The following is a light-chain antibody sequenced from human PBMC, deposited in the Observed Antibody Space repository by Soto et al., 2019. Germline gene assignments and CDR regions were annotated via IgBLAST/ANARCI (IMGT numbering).Light chain of an antibody. CDR2: DSN. CDR1: SSNIGNNY. J-gene: IGLJ1*01. Sequence: QSVLTQPPSVSAAPGQKVTISCSGSSSNIGNNYVAWYQQLPGTAPKLLIYDSNKRPSGIPDRFSGSKSGTSATLVITGLQTGDEADYFRGAWDSSLSAGYYVFGTGTKVIV. CDR3: GAWDSSLSAGYYV. V-gene: IGLV1-51*01.